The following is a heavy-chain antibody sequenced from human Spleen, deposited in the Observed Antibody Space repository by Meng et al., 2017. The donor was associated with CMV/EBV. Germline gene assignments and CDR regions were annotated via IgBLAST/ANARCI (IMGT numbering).Heavy chain of an antibody. J-gene: IGHJ5*02. CDR2: ISANNGNT. V-gene: IGHV1-18*01. Sequence: SGYTFTSYGISWMRQAPGQGLEWMGWISANNGNTNYAQKLKGRVTMTTDTSTSTAYMELRSLRSDDTAVYYCARDYEYSSSWYYWFDPWGQGTLVTVSS. CDR1: GYTFTSYG. CDR3: ARDYEYSSSWYYWFDP. D-gene: IGHD6-13*01.